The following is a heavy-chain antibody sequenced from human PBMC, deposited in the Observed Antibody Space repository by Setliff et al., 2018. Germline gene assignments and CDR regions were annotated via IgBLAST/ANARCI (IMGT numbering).Heavy chain of an antibody. CDR2: SNHGGST. D-gene: IGHD1-1*01. J-gene: IGHJ5*02. CDR3: ARVVPLGGTDR. V-gene: IGHV4-34*01. CDR1: GESFSNNY. Sequence: SETLSLTCSVSGESFSNNYWIWIRQTPGKGLEWIGESNHGGSTTYQPSLRSRVTISVDTSKNQFSLNLSSVTAADTAIYYCARVVPLGGTDRWGQGTLVTVSS.